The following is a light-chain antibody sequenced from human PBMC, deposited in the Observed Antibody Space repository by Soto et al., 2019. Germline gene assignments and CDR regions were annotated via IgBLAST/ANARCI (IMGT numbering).Light chain of an antibody. CDR1: QGIATG. Sequence: QSTPSPSCPLASIGDPLTTRCRASQGIATGLAWYQQTPGAPPKLLIYDASTLERGIPSRFSGRGSGTHFILTINNLQPEDXAXXXXXXXXSXFGQGTRLDIK. CDR2: DAS. J-gene: IGKJ5*01. V-gene: IGKV1-13*02. CDR3: XXXXSX.